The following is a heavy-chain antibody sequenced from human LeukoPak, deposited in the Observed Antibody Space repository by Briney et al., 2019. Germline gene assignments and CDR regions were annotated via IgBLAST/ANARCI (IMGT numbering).Heavy chain of an antibody. CDR2: INNDGTVK. J-gene: IGHJ1*01. V-gene: IGHV3-7*01. CDR1: GFTFGNYW. Sequence: GGSLRLSCAASGFTFGNYWMNWVRQAPGKGLEWVAIINNDGTVKNYVDSVKGRFTISRDNAENSLSIQMNGLRAEDTAVYYCATDIVAARVFQYWGQGTLVTVSS. CDR3: ATDIVAARVFQY. D-gene: IGHD5-12*01.